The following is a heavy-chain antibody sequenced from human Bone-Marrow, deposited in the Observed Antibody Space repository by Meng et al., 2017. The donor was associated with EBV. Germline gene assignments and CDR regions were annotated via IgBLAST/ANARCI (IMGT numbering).Heavy chain of an antibody. Sequence: QVQLVQSGADVRKPGASVKVSCKTSGYTFTSYGITWVRQAPGQGLEWMGWISNNDDKTKYAQKTNYAQKLQGRVTMTTDTSTSTVYMEVSSLRYDDTAVYYCARGLAYELDYWGQGTLVTVSS. CDR1: GYTFTSYG. CDR2: ISNNDDKTKYAQKT. CDR3: ARGLAYELDY. D-gene: IGHD2-8*01. V-gene: IGHV1-18*01. J-gene: IGHJ4*02.